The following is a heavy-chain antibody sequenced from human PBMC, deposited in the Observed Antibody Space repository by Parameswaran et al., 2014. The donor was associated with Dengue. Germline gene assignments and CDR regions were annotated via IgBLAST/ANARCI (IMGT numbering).Heavy chain of an antibody. Sequence: WIRQPPGKGLEWVAVISYDGSNKYYADSVKGRFTISRDNSKNTLYLQMNSLRAEDTAVYYCARGWEQGHYDYWGQGTLVTVSS. CDR3: ARGWEQGHYDY. V-gene: IGHV3-30-3*01. CDR2: ISYDGSNK. D-gene: IGHD1/OR15-1a*01. J-gene: IGHJ4*02.